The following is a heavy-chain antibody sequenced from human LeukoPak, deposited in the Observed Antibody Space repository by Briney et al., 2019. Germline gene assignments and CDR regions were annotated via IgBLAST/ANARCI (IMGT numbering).Heavy chain of an antibody. CDR3: ARETLRHFDY. CDR1: GFTFGTYG. J-gene: IGHJ4*02. V-gene: IGHV3-30-3*01. Sequence: PGGSLRLSCVVSGFTFGTYGMHWVRQAPGKGLEWVTLISYDGSNKYYAESVRGRFTISRDNSKNTLYLQMNSVRTEDTAVYYCARETLRHFDYWGQGSLVTVSS. D-gene: IGHD3-3*01. CDR2: ISYDGSNK.